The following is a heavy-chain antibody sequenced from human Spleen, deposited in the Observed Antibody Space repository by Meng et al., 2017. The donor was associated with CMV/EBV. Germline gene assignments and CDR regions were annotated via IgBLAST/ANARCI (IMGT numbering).Heavy chain of an antibody. CDR1: GFSFSIFW. CDR3: GTNAFDF. J-gene: IGHJ3*01. Sequence: GESLKISCAASGFSFSIFWMTWVRQAPGKGLEWVANINQDGSEKRYVDSVKGRFTISRDNAKRSLYLQMNSLRADDTAVYYCGTNAFDFWGQGTMVTVSS. V-gene: IGHV3-7*01. CDR2: INQDGSEK.